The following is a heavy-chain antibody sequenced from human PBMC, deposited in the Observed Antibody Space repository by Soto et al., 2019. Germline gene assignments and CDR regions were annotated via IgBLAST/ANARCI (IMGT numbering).Heavy chain of an antibody. CDR2: IIPIFGTA. D-gene: IGHD5-12*01. J-gene: IGHJ2*01. CDR3: ARGNRRWLQLWDVDL. Sequence: QVQLVQSGAEVKKPGSSVTVSCKASGGTFSSYTISWVRQAPGQGLEWMGGIIPIFGTANYAQKCEGRVTITADECTSNDYMELSSLRSVDTAVYCCARGNRRWLQLWDVDLWGRGPLVGVSS. V-gene: IGHV1-69*12. CDR1: GGTFSSYT.